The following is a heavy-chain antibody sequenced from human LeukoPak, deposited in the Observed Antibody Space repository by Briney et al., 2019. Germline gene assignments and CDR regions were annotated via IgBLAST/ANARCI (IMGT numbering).Heavy chain of an antibody. D-gene: IGHD6-19*01. Sequence: SETLSLTCAVYGGSFSDYYWSWIRQPPGKGLEWIGEINHSGSTNYNPSLKSRVTISVDTSKNQFSLKLSSVTAADTAVYYCARQVVAGTFDYWGQGTLVTVSS. CDR1: GGSFSDYY. CDR3: ARQVVAGTFDY. V-gene: IGHV4-34*01. J-gene: IGHJ4*02. CDR2: INHSGST.